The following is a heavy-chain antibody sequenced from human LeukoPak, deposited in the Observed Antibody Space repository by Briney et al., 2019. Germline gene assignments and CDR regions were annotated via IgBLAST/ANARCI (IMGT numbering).Heavy chain of an antibody. V-gene: IGHV1-18*01. D-gene: IGHD2-2*01. J-gene: IGHJ5*02. CDR2: ISAYNGNT. CDR3: ARVESSSDIVVVPAAMGRNWFDP. Sequence: GASVKVSCKASGYTFTSYGISWVRQAPGQGLEWMGWISAYNGNTNYAQKLQGRVTMTTDTSTSTAYMELRSLRSDDTAVYYCARVESSSDIVVVPAAMGRNWFDPWGQGTLVTVSS. CDR1: GYTFTSYG.